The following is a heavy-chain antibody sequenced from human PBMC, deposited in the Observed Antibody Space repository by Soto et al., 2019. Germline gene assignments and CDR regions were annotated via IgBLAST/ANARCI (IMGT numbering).Heavy chain of an antibody. CDR1: GFTFSSYS. CDR3: ARYGSGSYTSYGMDV. D-gene: IGHD3-10*01. CDR2: ISSSSYI. V-gene: IGHV3-21*01. Sequence: EVQLVESGGGLVKPGGSLSLSCAASGFTFSSYSMNWVRQAPGKGLGWVSSISSSSYIYYADSVKGRFTISRDNAKNSLYLQMNSLRPEDTAVYYCARYGSGSYTSYGMDVWGQGTTVTVSS. J-gene: IGHJ6*02.